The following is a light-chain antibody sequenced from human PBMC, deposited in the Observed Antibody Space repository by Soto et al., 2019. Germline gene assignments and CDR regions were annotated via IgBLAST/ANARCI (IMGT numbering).Light chain of an antibody. CDR3: HQRSNWPRFT. CDR1: QSVSSY. CDR2: DAS. V-gene: IGKV3-11*01. Sequence: EIVLTQSPATLSLSPGERATLSCRASQSVSSYLAWYQQKPGQAPRLLIYDASNRATGIPARFSGSGSGTDFTLTISSLEPEDFAVYYCHQRSNWPRFTFGGGTKVEIK. J-gene: IGKJ4*01.